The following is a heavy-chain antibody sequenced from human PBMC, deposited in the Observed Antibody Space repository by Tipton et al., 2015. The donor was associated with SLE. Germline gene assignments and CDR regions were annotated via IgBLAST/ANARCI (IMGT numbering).Heavy chain of an antibody. Sequence: SWVRQHAGRGLEWLGRIHTSGGTSYNPSLEGRVTISMDNSKNQFALKLNSVTAADTAVSYWARDKNLNWFDPWGQGTLITVSS. V-gene: IGHV4-61*02. J-gene: IGHJ5*02. CDR3: ARDKNLNWFDP. CDR2: IHTSGGT.